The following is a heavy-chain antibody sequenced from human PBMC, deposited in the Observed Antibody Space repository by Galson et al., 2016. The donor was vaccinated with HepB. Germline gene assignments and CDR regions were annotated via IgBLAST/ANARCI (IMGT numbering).Heavy chain of an antibody. J-gene: IGHJ4*02. CDR3: ARARAEYSSSSLPFEY. V-gene: IGHV3-23*01. CDR2: ISGSGGRI. CDR1: GFTFSKYV. D-gene: IGHD6-6*01. Sequence: SLRLSCAASGFTFSKYVMNWVRRAPGKGLEWVSSISGSGGRIFDADSVKGRFTISRDNSKNTLYLQMDSLRAEDTVVYYCARARAEYSSSSLPFEYWGQGTLVTVSS.